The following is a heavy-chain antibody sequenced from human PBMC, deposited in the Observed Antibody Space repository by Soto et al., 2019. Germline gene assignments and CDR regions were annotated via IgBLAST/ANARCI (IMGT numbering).Heavy chain of an antibody. CDR1: GFTFRNYG. V-gene: IGHV3-33*01. CDR2: IWHDGSFK. Sequence: QVQLVESGGGVVQPGRSLRLSCAASGFTFRNYGMHWVRQAPGKGLEWVASIWHDGSFKYEADSVKGRFTISRDNSKNTLSLQMNSLRADDTAAYYCARGEEEGNYFDNWGLGTLVIVSS. CDR3: ARGEEEGNYFDN. J-gene: IGHJ4*02.